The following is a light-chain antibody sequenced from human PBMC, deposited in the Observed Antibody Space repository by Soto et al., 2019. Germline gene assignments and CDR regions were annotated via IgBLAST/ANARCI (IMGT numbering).Light chain of an antibody. CDR3: QSYDSNNWV. CDR1: SGSIASNY. V-gene: IGLV6-57*01. J-gene: IGLJ3*02. CDR2: EDN. Sequence: QSVSESPGKTVTISCTRSSGSIASNYVQWYQQRPGSSPTTVIYEDNQRPSGVPDRFSGSIDSSSNSASLTISGLKTEDEADYYCQSYDSNNWVFGGGTKLTVL.